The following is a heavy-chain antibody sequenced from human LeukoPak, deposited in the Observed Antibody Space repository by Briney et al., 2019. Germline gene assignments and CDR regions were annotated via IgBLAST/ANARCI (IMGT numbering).Heavy chain of an antibody. CDR2: KSDGRET. J-gene: IGHJ3*02. V-gene: IGHV3-74*01. CDR1: GFTFSTSW. CDR3: ASYNWGSASDM. D-gene: IGHD1-1*01. Sequence: GGSLRLSCAASGFTFSTSWMYWVRQAPGKGLLWDSGKSDGRETRYVDSVRGRFTISRDNAKNTLYLQMNSLRAEDTAVYYCASYNWGSASDMWGQGTMVTVSS.